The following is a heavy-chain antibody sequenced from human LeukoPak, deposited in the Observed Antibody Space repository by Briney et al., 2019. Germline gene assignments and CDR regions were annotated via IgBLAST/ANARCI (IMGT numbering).Heavy chain of an antibody. CDR3: VVGGSPGY. CDR1: GLAFSAYK. D-gene: IGHD2-15*01. CDR2: ISTDGYTT. J-gene: IGHJ4*02. V-gene: IGHV3-74*01. Sequence: GGSLRLSCAASGLAFSAYKMHWVRQAPRKGLVRVSRISTDGYTTDYADFVQGRFTASRDNTKNTWSLEINSLRAEDTAVYYCVVGGSPGYWGQGTLVTVSS.